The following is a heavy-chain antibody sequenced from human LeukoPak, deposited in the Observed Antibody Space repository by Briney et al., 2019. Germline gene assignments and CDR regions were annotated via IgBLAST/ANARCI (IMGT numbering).Heavy chain of an antibody. D-gene: IGHD6-25*01. CDR1: GYTFTGYY. Sequence: GASVKVSCKASGYTFTGYYMQWVRQAPGQGLEWMGWINPSSCGTNYAQKFQCRVTMTRDTSISTAYMELRRLRSDDTAVYFCARDHCVSSGYYEDYYYGMDVWGRGTTVTVSS. V-gene: IGHV1-2*02. J-gene: IGHJ6*02. CDR3: ARDHCVSSGYYEDYYYGMDV. CDR2: INPSSCGT.